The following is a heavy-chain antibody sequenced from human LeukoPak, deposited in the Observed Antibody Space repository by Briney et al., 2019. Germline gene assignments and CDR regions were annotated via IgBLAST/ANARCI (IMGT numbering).Heavy chain of an antibody. Sequence: SETLSLTCTVSRGSITTYYWSWIRQSAGKGLEWIGNFYHSGSTTYNPSLKSRVAISVDTSKNQFSLRMTSVTTADTAVYYCAADRQQGGSGSYWFDPWGQGTQVTVSS. V-gene: IGHV4-59*01. CDR1: RGSITTYY. J-gene: IGHJ5*02. CDR3: AADRQQGGSGSYWFDP. CDR2: FYHSGST. D-gene: IGHD3-10*01.